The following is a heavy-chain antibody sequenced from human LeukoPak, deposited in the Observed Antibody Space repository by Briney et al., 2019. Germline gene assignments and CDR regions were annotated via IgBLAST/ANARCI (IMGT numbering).Heavy chain of an antibody. CDR2: IYYSGST. V-gene: IGHV4-31*03. Sequence: SETLSLSFTVSGDPISSGGYYWSCIRQHSGKGLEWTGYIYYSGSTYYNPSLKSRVTISVDTSKNQFSLKLSSVTAADTAVYYCARCPDYYDSSWFDPWGQGTLVTVSS. J-gene: IGHJ5*02. CDR1: GDPISSGGYY. CDR3: ARCPDYYDSSWFDP. D-gene: IGHD3-22*01.